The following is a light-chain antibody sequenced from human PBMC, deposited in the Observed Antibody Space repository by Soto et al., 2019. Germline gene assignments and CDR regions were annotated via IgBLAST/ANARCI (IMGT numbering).Light chain of an antibody. J-gene: IGKJ1*01. CDR1: QSVSSN. Sequence: EIVMTQYTATLSVSPGERATLSCRASQSVSSNLAWYQQKPGQAPRLLIYGASTRATGIPARFSGSGSGTDFTLTISSLQPEDFATYYCQQLNSYPRTLGQGTKVDIK. CDR2: GAS. V-gene: IGKV3-15*01. CDR3: QQLNSYPRT.